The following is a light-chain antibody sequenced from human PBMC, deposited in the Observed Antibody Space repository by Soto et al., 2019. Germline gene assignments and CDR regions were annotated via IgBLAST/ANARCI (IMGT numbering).Light chain of an antibody. CDR1: NIGSKS. CDR2: YDS. J-gene: IGLJ3*02. Sequence: SYELTQSPSVSVAPGKTARITCGGNNIGSKSVHWYQQKPGQAPVLVIYYDSDRPSGIPERFSGSNSGNTATLTISRVEAGDEADYYCQVWDSSSDRVFAGETTLTVL. V-gene: IGLV3-21*04. CDR3: QVWDSSSDRV.